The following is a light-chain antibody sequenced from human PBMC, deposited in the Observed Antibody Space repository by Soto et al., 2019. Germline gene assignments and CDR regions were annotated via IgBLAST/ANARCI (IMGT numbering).Light chain of an antibody. J-gene: IGKJ1*01. CDR1: QSISIW. V-gene: IGKV1-5*01. Sequence: DIQMTQSPSTLSASVGDRVTITCRASQSISIWLAWYQQKPGKAPKLLMYGASRLQSGVPSRFSGSGSGTDFTLTITGLQPEDFGTYYCLQDYSYPRTFGQGTKVDIK. CDR2: GAS. CDR3: LQDYSYPRT.